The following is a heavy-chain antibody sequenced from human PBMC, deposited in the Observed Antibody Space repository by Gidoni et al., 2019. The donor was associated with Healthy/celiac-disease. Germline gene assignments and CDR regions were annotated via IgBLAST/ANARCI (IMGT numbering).Heavy chain of an antibody. CDR3: ARGRDEAYGGYDY. J-gene: IGHJ4*02. CDR1: GFTVSSNY. D-gene: IGHD5-12*01. Sequence: EVQLVESGGGLVQPGGSLRLSCAASGFTVSSNYMSWVRQAPGKGLEWVSVIYSGGSTYYADSVKGRFTISRDNSKNTLYLQMNSLRAEDTAVYYCARGRDEAYGGYDYWGQGTLVTVSS. CDR2: IYSGGST. V-gene: IGHV3-66*01.